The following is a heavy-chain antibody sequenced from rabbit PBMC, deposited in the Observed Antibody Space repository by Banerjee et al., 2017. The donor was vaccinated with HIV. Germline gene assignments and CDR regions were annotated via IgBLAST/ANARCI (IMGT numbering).Heavy chain of an antibody. V-gene: IGHV1S45*01. D-gene: IGHD4-1*01. J-gene: IGHJ4*01. CDR1: GFDFSSNA. CDR2: INTSSGNT. Sequence: QEQLVESGGGLVKPEGSLTLTCKASGFDFSSNAMCWVRQAPGKGLEWIACINTSSGNTVYASWAKGRFTISKTSSTTVTLQMTSLTAADTATYFCARDLAGVVGWNLNLWGQGTLVTV. CDR3: ARDLAGVVGWNLNL.